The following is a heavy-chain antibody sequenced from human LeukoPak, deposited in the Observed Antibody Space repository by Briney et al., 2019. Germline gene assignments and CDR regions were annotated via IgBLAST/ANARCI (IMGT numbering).Heavy chain of an antibody. Sequence: ASVKVSCKASGYTFTGYYMHWVRQAPGQGLEWMGWINPNSGGTNYAQKFQGRVTMTRDTSISTAYMELSRLRSDDTAVYYRARDCSGGSCYTLDYWGQGTLVTVSS. J-gene: IGHJ4*02. CDR2: INPNSGGT. V-gene: IGHV1-2*02. CDR3: ARDCSGGSCYTLDY. CDR1: GYTFTGYY. D-gene: IGHD2-15*01.